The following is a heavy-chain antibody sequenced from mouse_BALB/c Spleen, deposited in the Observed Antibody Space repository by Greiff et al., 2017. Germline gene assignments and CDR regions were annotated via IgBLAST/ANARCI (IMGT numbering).Heavy chain of an antibody. Sequence: EVQLVESGAELVRPGALVKLSCKASGFNIKDYYMHWVKQRPEQGLEWIGWIDPENGNTIYDPKFQGKASITADTSSNTAYLQLSSLTSEDTAVYYCARFHYGYDDGFAYWGQGTLVIVSA. CDR1: GFNIKDYY. CDR3: ARFHYGYDDGFAY. J-gene: IGHJ3*01. D-gene: IGHD2-2*01. V-gene: IGHV14-1*02. CDR2: IDPENGNT.